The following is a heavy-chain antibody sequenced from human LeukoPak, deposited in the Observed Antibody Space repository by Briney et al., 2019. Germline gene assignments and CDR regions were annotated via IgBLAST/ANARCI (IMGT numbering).Heavy chain of an antibody. J-gene: IGHJ4*02. V-gene: IGHV3-23*01. CDR3: SRIKYVGNSGYHFDY. CDR2: IGDSGSGG. D-gene: IGHD4-23*01. CDR1: GFNFNYFA. Sequence: GGSLRLSCSASGFNFNYFAMSWIRQAPGKRLEWVSTIGDSGSGGSYADSVRGRFTFSRDNSKNIVYLQMHSLRVDDSAVYYCSRIKYVGNSGYHFDYWGQGPLVTVSS.